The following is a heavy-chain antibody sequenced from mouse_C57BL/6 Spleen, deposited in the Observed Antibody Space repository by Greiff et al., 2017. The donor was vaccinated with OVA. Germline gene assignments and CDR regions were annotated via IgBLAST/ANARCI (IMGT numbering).Heavy chain of an antibody. CDR1: GYAFTNYL. CDR3: ARGGVLWFAY. V-gene: IGHV1-54*01. J-gene: IGHJ3*01. CDR2: INPGSGGT. Sequence: QVQLKQSGAELVRPGTSVKVSCKASGYAFTNYLIEWVKQRPGQGLEWIGVINPGSGGTNYNEKFKGKATLTADKSSSTAYMQLSSLTSEDSAVYFCARGGVLWFAYWGQGTLVTVSA.